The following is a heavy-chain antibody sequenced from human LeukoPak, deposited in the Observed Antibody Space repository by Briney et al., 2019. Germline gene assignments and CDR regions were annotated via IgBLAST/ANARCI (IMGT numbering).Heavy chain of an antibody. CDR1: SYTFTSYG. D-gene: IGHD2-15*01. CDR2: ISAYNGNT. Sequence: GASVKVSCKASSYTFTSYGISWVRQAPGQGLEWMGWISAYNGNTNYAQKFQGRVTITADKSTSTAYMELSSLRSEDTAVYYCARDRVVAATTDAFDIWGQGTMVTVSS. J-gene: IGHJ3*02. CDR3: ARDRVVAATTDAFDI. V-gene: IGHV1-18*01.